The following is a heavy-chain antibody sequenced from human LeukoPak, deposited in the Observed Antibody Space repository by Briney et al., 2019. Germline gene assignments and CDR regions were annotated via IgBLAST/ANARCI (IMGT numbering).Heavy chain of an antibody. CDR2: VRSRAYGGTP. CDR3: TRAVVPAAICPAH. CDR1: GFTFGDYA. Sequence: PGGSLRLSCTTSGFTFGDYAINWVRQAPGKGLEWVGFVRSRAYGGTPEYAASVKGRFTISRDDPKSIAYLQMNSLKTEDTAVYYCTRAVVPAAICPAHWGQGTLVTVSS. D-gene: IGHD2-2*01. J-gene: IGHJ4*02. V-gene: IGHV3-49*04.